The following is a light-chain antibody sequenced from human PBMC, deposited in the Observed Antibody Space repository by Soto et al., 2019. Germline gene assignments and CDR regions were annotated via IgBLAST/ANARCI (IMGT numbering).Light chain of an antibody. CDR1: SSDVGGFNS. Sequence: LTQPRSVSGSPGQSVTISCTGTSSDVGGFNSVSWYQQHPGKAPKLMIYDVNKRPSGVPDRFSGSKSGSTASLTISGLQAEDGADYYCCSYAGSYSYAFATGTKATVL. J-gene: IGLJ1*01. CDR3: CSYAGSYSYA. V-gene: IGLV2-11*01. CDR2: DVN.